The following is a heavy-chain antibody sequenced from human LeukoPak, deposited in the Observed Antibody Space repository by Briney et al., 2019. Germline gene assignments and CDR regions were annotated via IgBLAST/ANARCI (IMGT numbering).Heavy chain of an antibody. Sequence: GGSLRLSCAASGFTVRSSYMSWVRQAPGKGLEWVSIIYSGSSTYYADSVKGRFTISRDNSKNTLSLQMNSLRAEDTAVYYCARGAVTTTFEYWGQGTLVTVSS. CDR1: GFTVRSSY. J-gene: IGHJ4*02. CDR2: IYSGSST. D-gene: IGHD4-17*01. V-gene: IGHV3-53*01. CDR3: ARGAVTTTFEY.